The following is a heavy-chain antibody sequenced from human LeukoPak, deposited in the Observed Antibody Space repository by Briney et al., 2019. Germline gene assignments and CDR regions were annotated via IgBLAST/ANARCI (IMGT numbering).Heavy chain of an antibody. Sequence: GRSLRLSCAASGFTFNSYAMHWVRQAPGKGLEWVAFIWYDGSNKYYADSVKGRFTISRDNSKNSLYLQMNSLRTEDTALYYCAKVYGDTHAFDIWGQGTMVTVSS. J-gene: IGHJ3*02. CDR1: GFTFNSYA. CDR3: AKVYGDTHAFDI. D-gene: IGHD4-17*01. CDR2: IWYDGSNK. V-gene: IGHV3-33*03.